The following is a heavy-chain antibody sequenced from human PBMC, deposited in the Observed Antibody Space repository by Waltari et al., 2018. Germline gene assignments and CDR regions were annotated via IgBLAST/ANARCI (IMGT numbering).Heavy chain of an antibody. CDR3: AKDTDGYNPRGYFDY. J-gene: IGHJ4*02. Sequence: EVQLLESGGGLVQPGGSLRLSCAASGFTFSSYAMSWVRQAPGKGLEWVSAISGSGGSTYYADALKGRFTISRDNSKNTLYLQMNSLRAEDTAVYYCAKDTDGYNPRGYFDYWGQGTLVTVSS. D-gene: IGHD5-12*01. V-gene: IGHV3-23*01. CDR1: GFTFSSYA. CDR2: ISGSGGST.